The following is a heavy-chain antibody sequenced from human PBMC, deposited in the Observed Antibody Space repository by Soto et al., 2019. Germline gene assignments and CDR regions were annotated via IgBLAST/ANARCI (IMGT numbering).Heavy chain of an antibody. CDR3: ARLAVVAATFFDY. Sequence: QVQLQESGPGLVKPSQTLSLTCTVSGGSISSGGYYWSWIRQHPGKGLEWIGYIYYSGSTYYNPSLTSRVTISVDTSKNQFSLKLSSVTAADTAVYYCARLAVVAATFFDYWGQGTLVTVSS. J-gene: IGHJ4*02. CDR1: GGSISSGGYY. V-gene: IGHV4-31*03. D-gene: IGHD2-15*01. CDR2: IYYSGST.